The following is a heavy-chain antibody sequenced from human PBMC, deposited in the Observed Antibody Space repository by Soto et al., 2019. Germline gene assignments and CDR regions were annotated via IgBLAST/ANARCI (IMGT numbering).Heavy chain of an antibody. V-gene: IGHV4-31*03. CDR3: ARDYSSSRANFDY. Sequence: PSETLSLTCTVSGGSISSGGYYWSWIRQHPGKGLEWIGYIYYSGSTYYNPSLKSRVTISVDTSKNQFSLKLSSVTAADTAVYYCARDYSSSRANFDYWGQGTLVTVSS. CDR1: GGSISSGGYY. CDR2: IYYSGST. D-gene: IGHD6-13*01. J-gene: IGHJ4*02.